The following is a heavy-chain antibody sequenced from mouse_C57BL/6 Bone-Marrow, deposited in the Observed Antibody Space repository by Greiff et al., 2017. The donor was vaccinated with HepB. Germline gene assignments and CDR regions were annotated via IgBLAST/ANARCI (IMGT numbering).Heavy chain of an antibody. J-gene: IGHJ2*01. CDR2: IHPNSGST. CDR1: GYTFTSYW. Sequence: VQLQQPGAELVKPGASVKLSCKASGYTFTSYWMHWVKQRPGQGLEWIGMIHPNSGSTNYNEKFKSKATLTVDKSSSTAYMQLSSLTSEDSAVYYCENSPITTVLDYWGQGTTLTVSS. D-gene: IGHD1-1*01. CDR3: ENSPITTVLDY. V-gene: IGHV1-64*01.